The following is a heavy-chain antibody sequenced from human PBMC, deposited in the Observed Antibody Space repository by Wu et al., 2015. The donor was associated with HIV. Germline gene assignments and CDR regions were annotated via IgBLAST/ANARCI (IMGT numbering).Heavy chain of an antibody. CDR1: GYSFTHYG. J-gene: IGHJ5*02. CDR2: ISANNGDT. Sequence: QVHLVQSGVEVKKPGASVKVSCKASGYSFTHYGIAWVRQAPGQGLEWMGWISANNGDTSYAQKFQGRVTVTTDTSTTTSYMELRSLKSDDTAKYYCARVSLGAVAGNWFDPWGQGTLVTVSS. CDR3: ARVSLGAVAGNWFDP. D-gene: IGHD6-19*01. V-gene: IGHV1-18*01.